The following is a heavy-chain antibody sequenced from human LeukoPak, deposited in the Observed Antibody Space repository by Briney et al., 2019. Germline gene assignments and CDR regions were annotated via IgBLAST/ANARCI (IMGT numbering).Heavy chain of an antibody. CDR1: GGSFSGCY. CDR3: ARCLQIKKIYGSGNIYWFDP. V-gene: IGHV4-34*01. J-gene: IGHJ5*02. D-gene: IGHD3-10*01. CDR2: INHRGST. Sequence: PSETLSLTCAVYGGSFSGCYWSWIRQPPGKGLEWIGEINHRGSTNYNPSLKSRVTISVDTSKNQFSLKLSSVTAADTAVYYCARCLQIKKIYGSGNIYWFDPWGQGTLVTVSS.